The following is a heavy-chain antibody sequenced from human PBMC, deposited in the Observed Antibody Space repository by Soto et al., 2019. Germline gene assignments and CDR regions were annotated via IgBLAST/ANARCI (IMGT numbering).Heavy chain of an antibody. CDR3: ARVLAVVWFDP. CDR2: INVYNGNT. D-gene: IGHD2-2*01. J-gene: IGHJ5*02. CDR1: GYTFTSYS. Sequence: QVQLVQSGAEVKKPGASVKVSCKTSGYTFTSYSISWVRQAPGQGLEWMGWINVYNGNTKYAQNLQGRVTMTTDTSTSTAYMELRSLRSDDTAVYYCARVLAVVWFDPWGQGTLVTVSS. V-gene: IGHV1-18*01.